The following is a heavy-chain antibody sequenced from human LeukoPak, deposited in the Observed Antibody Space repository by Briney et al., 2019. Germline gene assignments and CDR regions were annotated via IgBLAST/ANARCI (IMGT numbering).Heavy chain of an antibody. CDR3: AKDLATVTTNLVDY. CDR2: ISYDGSNK. D-gene: IGHD4-17*01. Sequence: SLRLSCAASGFSFSSYGMHWVRQAPGQGLEWVGVISYDGSNKYYADSVKGRFTISRDNSKNTLYLQMNSLRAEDTAVYYCAKDLATVTTNLVDYWGQGTLVTVSS. J-gene: IGHJ4*02. CDR1: GFSFSSYG. V-gene: IGHV3-30*18.